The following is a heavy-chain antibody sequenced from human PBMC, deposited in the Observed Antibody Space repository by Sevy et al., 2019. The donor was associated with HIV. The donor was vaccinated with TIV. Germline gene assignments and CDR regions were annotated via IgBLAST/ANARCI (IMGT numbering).Heavy chain of an antibody. CDR3: ARLRDGYNN. J-gene: IGHJ4*02. CDR2: IWHTGKT. D-gene: IGHD5-12*01. Sequence: SETLSLTCTVSGGSLNFYYWRWIRQPPGKGLEWIGHIWHTGKTNYNPALKNRVTISLDTSKSQFSLTLTSVTAADTAVYFCARLRDGYNNWGQGTLVTVSS. V-gene: IGHV4-59*08. CDR1: GGSLNFYY.